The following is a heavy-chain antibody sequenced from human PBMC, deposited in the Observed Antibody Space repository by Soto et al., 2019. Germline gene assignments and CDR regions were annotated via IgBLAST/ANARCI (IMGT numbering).Heavy chain of an antibody. D-gene: IGHD2-15*01. J-gene: IGHJ6*02. Sequence: GGSLRVSCAASGFTFSSYAMHWVRQAPGKGLEWVAVISYDGSNKYYADSVKGRFTISRDNAKNSLYLQMNSLRAEDTAVYYCARDQADIVVGTTLYYYYGMDVWGQGTTVTVSS. CDR2: ISYDGSNK. V-gene: IGHV3-30-3*01. CDR3: ARDQADIVVGTTLYYYYGMDV. CDR1: GFTFSSYA.